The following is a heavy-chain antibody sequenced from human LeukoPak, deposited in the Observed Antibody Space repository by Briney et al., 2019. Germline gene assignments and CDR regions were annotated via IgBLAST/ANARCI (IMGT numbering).Heavy chain of an antibody. CDR3: ARDNTAMVTDQFDY. D-gene: IGHD5-18*01. Sequence: GGSLRLSCAASGFTFSTDTMNWGRQAPEKGLEWVSSISSSSTYIYYADSEKGRFTISRDDAKRSLYLHMNSLRAENTAVYYCARDNTAMVTDQFDYWGQGTLVTVSS. CDR1: GFTFSTDT. J-gene: IGHJ4*02. CDR2: ISSSSTYI. V-gene: IGHV3-21*01.